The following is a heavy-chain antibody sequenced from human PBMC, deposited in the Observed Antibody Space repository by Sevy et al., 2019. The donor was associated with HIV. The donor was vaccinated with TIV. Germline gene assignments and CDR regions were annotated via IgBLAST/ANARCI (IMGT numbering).Heavy chain of an antibody. Sequence: GSLRLSCTVSGGSISSSSVYWGWFRQSPGKGLDYIGSIFHSGDTYYNPSLKSRVTISVDTSKNQFSLKMTSVTAADTAVYYCARHFYSNGMDVWGQGTTVTVSS. J-gene: IGHJ6*02. D-gene: IGHD1-26*01. CDR2: IFHSGDT. CDR1: GGSISSSSVY. V-gene: IGHV4-39*01. CDR3: ARHFYSNGMDV.